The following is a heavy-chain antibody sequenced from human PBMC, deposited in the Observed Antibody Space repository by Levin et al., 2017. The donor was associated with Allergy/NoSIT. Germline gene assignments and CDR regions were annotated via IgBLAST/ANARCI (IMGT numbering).Heavy chain of an antibody. V-gene: IGHV3-53*01. D-gene: IGHD3-16*01. CDR1: GFTVSSNY. Sequence: PSGGSLRLSCAASGFTVSSNYMSWVRQAPGKGLEWVSFIYSGDSSYYTDSVKGRFTISRDNSKNTLYLQMNSLRVEDTAVYYCARVWSRFFDLWGRGTLVTVSS. CDR2: IYSGDSS. J-gene: IGHJ2*01. CDR3: ARVWSRFFDL.